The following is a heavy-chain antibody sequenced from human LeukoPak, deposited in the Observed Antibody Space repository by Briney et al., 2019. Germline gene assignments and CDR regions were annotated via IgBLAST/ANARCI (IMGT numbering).Heavy chain of an antibody. Sequence: PSETLSLTCTVSGGSIGSGDYYWSWIRQPPGKGLEWIGYIYYSGSTYYNPSLKSRVTISVDTSKNQFSLKLSSVTAADTAVYYCARDPEIWSGYYRSWYFDLWGRGTLVTVSS. CDR3: ARDPEIWSGYYRSWYFDL. CDR2: IYYSGST. CDR1: GGSIGSGDYY. J-gene: IGHJ2*01. D-gene: IGHD3-3*01. V-gene: IGHV4-30-4*01.